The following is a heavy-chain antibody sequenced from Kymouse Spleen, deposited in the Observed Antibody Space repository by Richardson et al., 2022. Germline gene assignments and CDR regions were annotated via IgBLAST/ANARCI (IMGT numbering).Heavy chain of an antibody. Sequence: QVQLQQWGAGLLKPSETLSLTCAVYGGSFSGYYWSWIRQPPGKGLEWIGEINHSGSTNYNPSLKSRVTISVDTSKNQFSLKLSSVTAADTAVYYCARRAAVAGGAFDIWGQGTMVTVSS. CDR2: INHSGST. V-gene: IGHV4-34*01. D-gene: IGHD6-19*01. CDR1: GGSFSGYY. J-gene: IGHJ3*02. CDR3: ARRAAVAGGAFDI.